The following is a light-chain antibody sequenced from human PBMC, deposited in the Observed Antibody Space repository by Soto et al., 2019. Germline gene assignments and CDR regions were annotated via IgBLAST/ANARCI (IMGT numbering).Light chain of an antibody. Sequence: IVMTQSPATLSVSPCEIATLSCRASQSVSILLAWYQQKPGQAPRLLIYDISTRATGIPTRFSGSGSGTEFTLTISSLQPEDVATYYCQKYNSAPITFGQGTRLEIK. CDR3: QKYNSAPIT. J-gene: IGKJ5*01. CDR2: DIS. V-gene: IGKV3D-15*01. CDR1: QSVSIL.